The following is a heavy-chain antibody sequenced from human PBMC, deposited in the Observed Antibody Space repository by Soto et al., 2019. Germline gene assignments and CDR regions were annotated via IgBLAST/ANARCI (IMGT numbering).Heavy chain of an antibody. CDR2: ISWNSGSI. CDR3: AKDSSLRLDFIDY. D-gene: IGHD5-12*01. J-gene: IGHJ4*02. CDR1: GFTFEDYA. Sequence: HPGGSLRLSCAASGFTFEDYAMHWVRQAPGKGLEWVSGISWNSGSIGYADSVKGRFTISRDNAKNSLYLQMNSLRAEDTALYYCAKDSSLRLDFIDYWGQGTLVTVSS. V-gene: IGHV3-9*01.